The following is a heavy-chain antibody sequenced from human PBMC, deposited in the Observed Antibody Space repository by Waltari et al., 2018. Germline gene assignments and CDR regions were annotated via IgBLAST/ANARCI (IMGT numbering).Heavy chain of an antibody. J-gene: IGHJ3*02. CDR3: TRLSGVVGPHGGSAFDI. V-gene: IGHV3-73*01. D-gene: IGHD2-21*01. CDR2: IRSKANSYAT. Sequence: EVQLVVSGGGLVQPGGSLKLSCAASGLPFSGSAMPWVRQASGNWLEWVCRIRSKANSYATAYAASVKGRFTISRDDSKNTAYLQMNSLKTEDTAVYYCTRLSGVVGPHGGSAFDIWGQGTMVTVSS. CDR1: GLPFSGSA.